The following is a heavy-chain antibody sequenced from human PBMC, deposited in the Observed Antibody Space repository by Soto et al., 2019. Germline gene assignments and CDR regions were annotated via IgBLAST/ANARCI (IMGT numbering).Heavy chain of an antibody. D-gene: IGHD4-4*01. CDR2: IYYSGST. J-gene: IGHJ3*02. Sequence: TSETLSLTCTVSGGSISSYYWSWIRQPPGKGLEWIGYIYYSGSTSCNPSLKSRVTISVDTSKNQFSLKLSSVTAADTAVYYCASEGDDYNLGAFDIWGQGTMVT. CDR1: GGSISSYY. V-gene: IGHV4-59*01. CDR3: ASEGDDYNLGAFDI.